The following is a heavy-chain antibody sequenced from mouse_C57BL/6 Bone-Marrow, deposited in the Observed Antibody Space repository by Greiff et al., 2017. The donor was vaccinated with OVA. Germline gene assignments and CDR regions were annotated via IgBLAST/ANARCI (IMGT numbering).Heavy chain of an antibody. J-gene: IGHJ4*01. CDR2: IWSDGST. V-gene: IGHV2-6*03. D-gene: IGHD2-2*01. CDR3: ARRLRRLYYAMDY. Sequence: VQLQESGPGLVAPSQSLSITCTVSGFSLTSYGVHWVRQPPGKGLEWLVVIWSDGSTTYNSALKSRLSISKDNSKSQVFLKMNSLQTDDTAMYYCARRLRRLYYAMDYWGQGTSVTVSS. CDR1: GFSLTSYG.